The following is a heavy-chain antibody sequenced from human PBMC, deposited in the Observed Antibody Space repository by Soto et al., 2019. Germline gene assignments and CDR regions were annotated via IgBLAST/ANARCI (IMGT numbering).Heavy chain of an antibody. CDR2: IYWDDDK. J-gene: IGHJ3*02. CDR1: GFSLSTSGVG. D-gene: IGHD6-19*01. Sequence: QITLKESGPTLVKPTQTLTLTCTFSGFSLSTSGVGVGWIRQPPGKALEWLALIYWDDDKRYSPSLKSRLTITKDTSKNQVVLTMTNVDPVDTATYYCAHSPRPSIAVAGTPYDAFDIWGQGTMVTVSS. V-gene: IGHV2-5*02. CDR3: AHSPRPSIAVAGTPYDAFDI.